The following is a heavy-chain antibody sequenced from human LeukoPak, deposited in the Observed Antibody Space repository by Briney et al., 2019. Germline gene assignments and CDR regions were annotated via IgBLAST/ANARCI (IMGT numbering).Heavy chain of an antibody. V-gene: IGHV6-1*01. Sequence: SQTLSLTCGISRDSVSVNRDVWNWIRQSPSRGLEWLGRTYYKSKWHIDYAVSVKGRITISPDTSKNQFSLQLNSVTPEDTAVYYCARDADWGYDAFDIWGQGTMVTVSS. CDR1: RDSVSVNRDV. D-gene: IGHD7-27*01. CDR3: ARDADWGYDAFDI. CDR2: TYYKSKWHI. J-gene: IGHJ3*02.